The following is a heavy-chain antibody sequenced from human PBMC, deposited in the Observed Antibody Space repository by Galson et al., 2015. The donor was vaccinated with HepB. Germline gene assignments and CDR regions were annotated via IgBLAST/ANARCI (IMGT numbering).Heavy chain of an antibody. D-gene: IGHD3-10*01. V-gene: IGHV5-10-1*01. CDR2: IDPSDSYT. J-gene: IGHJ6*02. Sequence: QSGAEVKKPGESLRISCKGAGYSFTSYWISWVRQMPGKGLEWMGRIDPSDSYTNYSPSFQGHVTISVDKSISTAYLQWSSLKASDTAMYYCARHPRLGYYVLGSYYNGGMDVWGQGTTVTVSS. CDR1: GYSFTSYW. CDR3: ARHPRLGYYVLGSYYNGGMDV.